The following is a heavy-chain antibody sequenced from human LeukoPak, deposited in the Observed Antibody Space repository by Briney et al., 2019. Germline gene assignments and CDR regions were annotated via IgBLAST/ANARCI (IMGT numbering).Heavy chain of an antibody. CDR2: INSDGSST. D-gene: IGHD6-19*01. V-gene: IGHV3-74*01. CDR3: AKLSGWTGWFFDY. CDR1: GFTFSSYW. Sequence: PGGSLRLSCAASGFTFSSYWMHWVRQAPGKGLVWVSRINSDGSSTSYADSVKGRFTISRDNSKNTIYLQMNSLRVEDTAVYYCAKLSGWTGWFFDYWGQGTVVTVSS. J-gene: IGHJ4*02.